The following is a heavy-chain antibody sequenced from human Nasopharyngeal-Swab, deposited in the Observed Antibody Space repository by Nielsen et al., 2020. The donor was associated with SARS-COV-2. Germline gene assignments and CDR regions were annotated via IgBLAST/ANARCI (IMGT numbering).Heavy chain of an antibody. CDR2: INHSGST. V-gene: IGHV4-34*01. Sequence: ESLKISCAVYGGSFSGYYWSWIRQPPGKGLEWIGEINHSGSTNYNPSLKSRVTISVDTSKNQFSLKLSSVTAADTAVYYCARGRYSSSWYGLIWCFDLWGRGTLVTVSS. CDR3: ARGRYSSSWYGLIWCFDL. D-gene: IGHD6-13*01. CDR1: GGSFSGYY. J-gene: IGHJ2*01.